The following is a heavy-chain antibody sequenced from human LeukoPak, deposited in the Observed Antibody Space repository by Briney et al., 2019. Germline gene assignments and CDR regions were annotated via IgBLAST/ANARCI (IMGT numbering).Heavy chain of an antibody. J-gene: IGHJ4*02. Sequence: GGSLRLSCAASGFTVSSNYMSWVRQAPGKGLEWVSVIYSGGSTYYADSVKGRFTISRDNSKNTLYLQMNSLRAEDTAVYYCARTTYYYDSSGYFVYWGQGTLVTVSS. CDR2: IYSGGST. V-gene: IGHV3-53*01. CDR3: ARTTYYYDSSGYFVY. CDR1: GFTVSSNY. D-gene: IGHD3-22*01.